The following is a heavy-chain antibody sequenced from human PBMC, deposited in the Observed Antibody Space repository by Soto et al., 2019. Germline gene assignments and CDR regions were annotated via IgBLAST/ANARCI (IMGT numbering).Heavy chain of an antibody. CDR2: IITILGTA. Sequence: QVQLVQSGAEVKKPGSSVKVSCKASGGTFSSYAISWVRQAPGQGLEWMGGIITILGTANYAQKFQGRVTITADESTSTAYMELSSLRSEDTAVYYCARRGWGSKEGAFAIWGQGTVVTVSS. J-gene: IGHJ3*02. V-gene: IGHV1-69*12. D-gene: IGHD7-27*01. CDR3: ARRGWGSKEGAFAI. CDR1: GGTFSSYA.